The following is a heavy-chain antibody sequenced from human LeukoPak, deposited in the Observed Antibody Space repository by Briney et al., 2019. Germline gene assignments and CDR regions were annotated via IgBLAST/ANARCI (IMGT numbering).Heavy chain of an antibody. D-gene: IGHD6-13*01. CDR3: ARGDLSSSWSLGAFDI. V-gene: IGHV4-61*01. J-gene: IGHJ3*02. CDR2: IYYSGST. CDR1: GGSISSASYY. Sequence: SETLSLTCTVSGGSISSASYYRSWLRQPPGKGQEWIGYIYYSGSTNYNPSLKSRVTISVDTSKNQFSLKLSSVAAADTAVDYCARGDLSSSWSLGAFDIWGQGTMVTVSS.